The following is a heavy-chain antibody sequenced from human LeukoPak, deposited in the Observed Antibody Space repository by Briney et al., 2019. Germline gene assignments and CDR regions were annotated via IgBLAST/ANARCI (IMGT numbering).Heavy chain of an antibody. CDR1: RFTFSSYS. J-gene: IGHJ4*02. CDR2: ISSSSSYI. Sequence: GGSLRLSCAASRFTFSSYSMNWVRQAPGKGLEWVSSISSSSSYIYYADSVKGRFTISRDNAKNSLYLQMNSLRAEDTAVYYCARDCIAARCYWGQGTLVTVSS. V-gene: IGHV3-21*01. D-gene: IGHD6-6*01. CDR3: ARDCIAARCY.